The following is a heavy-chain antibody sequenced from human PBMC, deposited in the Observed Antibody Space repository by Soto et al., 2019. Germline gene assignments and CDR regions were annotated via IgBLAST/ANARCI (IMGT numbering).Heavy chain of an antibody. D-gene: IGHD2-8*01. CDR3: ARDLAHCTNGVCYYYYGMDV. CDR2: ISSSGSTI. J-gene: IGHJ6*02. V-gene: IGHV3-48*03. Sequence: AGGSLRLSCAASGFTFSSYAMSWVRQAPGKGLEWVSYISSSGSTIYYADSVKGRFTISRDNAKNSLYLQMNSLRAEDTAVYYCARDLAHCTNGVCYYYYGMDVWGQGTTVTVSS. CDR1: GFTFSSYA.